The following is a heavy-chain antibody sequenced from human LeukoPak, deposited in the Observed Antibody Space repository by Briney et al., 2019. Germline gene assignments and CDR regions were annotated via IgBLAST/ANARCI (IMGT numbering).Heavy chain of an antibody. CDR1: GFAFSNYE. D-gene: IGHD1-7*01. J-gene: IGHJ3*02. CDR3: ARDFGTRRRDDAFDI. V-gene: IGHV3-23*01. CDR2: ISGSGGST. Sequence: GGSLRLSCAASGFAFSNYEMNWVRQAPGKGLEWVSAISGSGGSTYYADSVKGRFTISRDNSKNTLYLQMNSLRAEDTAVYYCARDFGTRRRDDAFDIWGQGTMVTVSS.